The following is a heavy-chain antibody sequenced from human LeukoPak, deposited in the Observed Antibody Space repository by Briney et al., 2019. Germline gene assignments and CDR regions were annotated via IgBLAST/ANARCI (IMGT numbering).Heavy chain of an antibody. V-gene: IGHV1-24*01. J-gene: IGHJ3*02. Sequence: ASVKVSCKVSGYTLTELSMHWVRQAPGKGLEWMGGFDPEDGETIYAQKFQSRVTMTEDTSTDTAYMELSSLRSEDTAVYYCATVWELPDAFDIWGQGTMVTVSS. D-gene: IGHD1-26*01. CDR2: FDPEDGET. CDR3: ATVWELPDAFDI. CDR1: GYTLTELS.